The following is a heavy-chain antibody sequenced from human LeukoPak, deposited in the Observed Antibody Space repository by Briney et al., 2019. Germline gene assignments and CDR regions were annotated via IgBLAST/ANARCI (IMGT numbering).Heavy chain of an antibody. J-gene: IGHJ4*02. V-gene: IGHV3-33*08. CDR1: GFIFSSYS. D-gene: IGHD6-13*01. CDR3: ARDRDSSIVGTMDY. Sequence: TGGSLRLSCAASGFIFSSYSMSWVRQAPGKGLEWVAVIWYDGSNKYYADSVKGRFTISRDNSKNTLYLQMNSLRAEDTAVYYCARDRDSSIVGTMDYWGQGTLVTVSS. CDR2: IWYDGSNK.